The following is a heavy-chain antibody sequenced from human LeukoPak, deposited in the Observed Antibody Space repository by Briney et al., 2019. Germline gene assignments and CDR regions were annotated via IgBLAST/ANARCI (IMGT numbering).Heavy chain of an antibody. J-gene: IGHJ4*02. CDR2: IGGTADYA. V-gene: IGHV3-23*01. D-gene: IGHD2-2*01. CDR3: AKELVSRSSLTFDC. Sequence: PGGSLRLSCAASGFTFASFAMAWVRQAPGKGLEWVSAIGGTADYAFYADSVRGRFSISRDNSKNTLYLQMISMRAEDTAIYYCAKELVSRSSLTFDCWGQGTLVTVSS. CDR1: GFTFASFA.